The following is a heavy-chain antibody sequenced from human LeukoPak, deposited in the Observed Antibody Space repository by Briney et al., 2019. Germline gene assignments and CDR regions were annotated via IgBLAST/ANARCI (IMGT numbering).Heavy chain of an antibody. J-gene: IGHJ4*02. CDR3: AKDSRGYSYGYGDY. V-gene: IGHV3-23*01. CDR2: ISGSGGST. Sequence: GGSLRLSCAASGFTFSSYAMSWVRQAPGKGLEWVSAISGSGGSTYYADSVKGRFTISRDNSKNTLYLQMNSLRAEDTAVYYCAKDSRGYSYGYGDYWGQGTLVTVSS. D-gene: IGHD5-18*01. CDR1: GFTFSSYA.